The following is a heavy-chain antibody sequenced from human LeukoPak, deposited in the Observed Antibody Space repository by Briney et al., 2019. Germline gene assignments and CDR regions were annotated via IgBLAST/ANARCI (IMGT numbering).Heavy chain of an antibody. CDR3: ARDSSSSPFAS. Sequence: KASETLSLTCAVSGYSINSGHYWGWIRQPPGKGLEWIGTIYRSEKTYYNPSLKGRVTISVDTSKNQFSLSLSSVTAADTAVYYCARDSSSSPFASWGQGTLVTVSS. CDR1: GYSINSGHY. V-gene: IGHV4-38-2*02. CDR2: IYRSEKT. J-gene: IGHJ4*02. D-gene: IGHD6-6*01.